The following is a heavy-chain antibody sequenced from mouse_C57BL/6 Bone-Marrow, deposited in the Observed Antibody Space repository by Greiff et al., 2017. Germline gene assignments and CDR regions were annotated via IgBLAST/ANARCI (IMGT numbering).Heavy chain of an antibody. J-gene: IGHJ2*01. Sequence: QVQLKQPGAELVMPGASVKLSCKASGYTFTSYWMHWVKQRPGQGLEWIGEIDPSDSYTNYNQQFKGKSTLTVDKSSSTAYMQLSSLTSEDSAVYYCARGAYGNYFDYCGQGTTLTVSS. D-gene: IGHD2-1*01. CDR2: IDPSDSYT. CDR3: ARGAYGNYFDY. V-gene: IGHV1-69*01. CDR1: GYTFTSYW.